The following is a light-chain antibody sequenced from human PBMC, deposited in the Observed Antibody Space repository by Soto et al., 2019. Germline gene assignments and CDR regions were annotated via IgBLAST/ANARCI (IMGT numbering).Light chain of an antibody. V-gene: IGLV2-8*01. J-gene: IGLJ1*01. CDR3: SSYSISTAYL. CDR2: EVN. CDR1: SSDVGGYNY. Sequence: QSVLTQPPSASWSPGQSVAISCTGTSSDVGGYNYVSWYQQHPGKAPKLMIYEVNKRPSGVPDRFSGSKSGNTASLTVSGLQAEDEADYFCSSYSISTAYLFGTGTKVTVL.